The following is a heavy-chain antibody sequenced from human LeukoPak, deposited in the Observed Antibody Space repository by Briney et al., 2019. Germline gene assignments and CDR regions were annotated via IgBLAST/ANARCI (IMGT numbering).Heavy chain of an antibody. D-gene: IGHD3-22*01. V-gene: IGHV1-18*01. CDR1: GYTFTSYG. CDR3: ARGIEVPDSSGRAFDY. Sequence: ASVKVSCKASGYTFTSYGISWVRQAPGQGLEWMGWISAYNGNTNYAQKLQGRVTMTTDTSTSTAYMELRSLRSDDTAVYYCARGIEVPDSSGRAFDYWGQGTLVTVSS. J-gene: IGHJ4*02. CDR2: ISAYNGNT.